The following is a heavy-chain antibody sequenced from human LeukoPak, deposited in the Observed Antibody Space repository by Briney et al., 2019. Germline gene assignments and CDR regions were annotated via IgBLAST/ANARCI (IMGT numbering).Heavy chain of an antibody. V-gene: IGHV3-74*01. D-gene: IGHD6-13*01. CDR2: TNNHGTSA. Sequence: PGGSLRLSCAASGFTFNNYWMHWVRQAPGKGLVWVARTNNHGTSANYADSVKGRFIISRDNANNALYLQMNGLRDEDTGVYYALAGYYYYMDVWGKGTTVTVSS. J-gene: IGHJ6*03. CDR3: LAGYYYYMDV. CDR1: GFTFNNYW.